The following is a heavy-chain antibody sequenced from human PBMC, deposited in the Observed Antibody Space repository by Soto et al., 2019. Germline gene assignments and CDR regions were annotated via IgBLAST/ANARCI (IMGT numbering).Heavy chain of an antibody. V-gene: IGHV6-1*01. CDR1: GDSVSSNSAA. CDR2: TYYRSKWYN. Sequence: PSQTLSLTCAISGDSVSSNSAAWNWIRQSPSRGLEWLGRTYYRSKWYNDYAVSVKSRITINPDTSKNQFSLQLDSVTPEDTAVYYCARGVVVAATGYCYYGMDVWGQGTTVTVSS. J-gene: IGHJ6*02. CDR3: ARGVVVAATGYCYYGMDV. D-gene: IGHD2-15*01.